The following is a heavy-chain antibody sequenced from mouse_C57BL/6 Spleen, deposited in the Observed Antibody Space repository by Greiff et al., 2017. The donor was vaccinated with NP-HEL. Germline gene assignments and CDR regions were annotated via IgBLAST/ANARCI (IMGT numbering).Heavy chain of an antibody. CDR2: IWSGGST. V-gene: IGHV2-2*01. Sequence: VNVVESGPGLVQPSQSLSITCTVSGFSLTSYGVHWVRQSPGKGLEWLGVIWSGGSTDYNAAFISRLSISKDNSKSQVFFKMNSLQADDTAIYYCARKHYYGSSYWYFDVWGTGTTVTVSS. D-gene: IGHD1-1*01. CDR3: ARKHYYGSSYWYFDV. J-gene: IGHJ1*03. CDR1: GFSLTSYG.